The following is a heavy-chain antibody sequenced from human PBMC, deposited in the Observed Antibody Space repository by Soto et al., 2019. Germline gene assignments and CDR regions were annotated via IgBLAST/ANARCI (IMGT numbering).Heavy chain of an antibody. CDR3: ARQLDYRVYFDY. J-gene: IGHJ4*02. Sequence: SVKVSCKASGGTFSSYAISWVRQAPGQGLEWMGGIIPIFGTANYAQKFQGRVTITADKSTSTAYLELSSLRSEDTAVYYCARQLDYRVYFDYWGQGTLVTVSS. V-gene: IGHV1-69*06. D-gene: IGHD4-17*01. CDR2: IIPIFGTA. CDR1: GGTFSSYA.